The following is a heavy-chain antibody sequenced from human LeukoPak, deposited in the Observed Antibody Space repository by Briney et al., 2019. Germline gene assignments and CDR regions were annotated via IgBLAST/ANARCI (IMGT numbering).Heavy chain of an antibody. V-gene: IGHV3-15*01. CDR2: IKSKTDGGTT. J-gene: IGHJ6*03. CDR1: GFTFSSYS. CDR3: TTEEGQLRLDYYYYMDV. D-gene: IGHD6-6*01. Sequence: SGGSLRLSCAASGFTFSSYSMNWVRQAPGKGLEWVGRIKSKTDGGTTDYAAPVKGRFTISRDDSKNTLYLQMNSLKTEDTALYYCTTEEGQLRLDYYYYMDVWGKGTTVTVSS.